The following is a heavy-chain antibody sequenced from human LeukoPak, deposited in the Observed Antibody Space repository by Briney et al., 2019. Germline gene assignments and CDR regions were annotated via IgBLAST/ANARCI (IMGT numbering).Heavy chain of an antibody. V-gene: IGHV3-9*01. CDR2: ISWNSDNI. Sequence: GGSLRLSCAASGFTFDEYAMYWVRQGPGKGLEWVSAISWNSDNIAYADSVKGRFTISRDNAKNSLFLQMNSLRVEDTALYHCVKSNWKYFYGMDVWRQGTTVTVS. J-gene: IGHJ6*02. CDR1: GFTFDEYA. D-gene: IGHD1-1*01. CDR3: VKSNWKYFYGMDV.